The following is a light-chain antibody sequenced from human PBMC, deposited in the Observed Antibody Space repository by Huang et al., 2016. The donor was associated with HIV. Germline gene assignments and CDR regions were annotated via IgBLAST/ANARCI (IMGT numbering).Light chain of an antibody. CDR1: QSLLHSNGYNY. V-gene: IGKV2-28*01. J-gene: IGKJ2*01. CDR3: MQALQTPPYT. Sequence: DIVMTQSPLSLPVTPGEPASISCNSSQSLLHSNGYNYLDWYLQKPGQSPRLLIYLGSDRASGVPDRCSGSGSDTDFTLKISRVEAEDVGVYYCMQALQTPPYTFGQGTKLEIK. CDR2: LGS.